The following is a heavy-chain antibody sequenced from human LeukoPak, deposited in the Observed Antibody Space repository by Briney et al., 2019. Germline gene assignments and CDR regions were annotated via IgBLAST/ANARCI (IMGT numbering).Heavy chain of an antibody. Sequence: PSETLSLTCAVSGDSFSSHYWTWIRQSPGTGLEWIGYISHIGRTNYNPSLKSRVTISIDTSKNQFSLKLRSVTAADTAVYYCARDLVTVTKGFDIWGQGTMVSISS. CDR1: GDSFSSHY. J-gene: IGHJ3*02. D-gene: IGHD4-17*01. CDR3: ARDLVTVTKGFDI. V-gene: IGHV4-59*11. CDR2: ISHIGRT.